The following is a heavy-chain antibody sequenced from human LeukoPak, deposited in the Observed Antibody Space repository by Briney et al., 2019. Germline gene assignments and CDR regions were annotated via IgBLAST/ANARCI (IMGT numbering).Heavy chain of an antibody. V-gene: IGHV3-48*01. J-gene: IGHJ4*02. CDR2: ISSSSRTI. D-gene: IGHD6-19*01. CDR3: ARESSIAVADY. Sequence: GGSLRLSCAASAFTLSNYSMAWVRQAPGKGLEWISYISSSSRTIYYADSVKGRFTISRDNSKNTLYLQMNSLRAEDTAVYYCARESSIAVADYWGQGTLVTVSS. CDR1: AFTLSNYS.